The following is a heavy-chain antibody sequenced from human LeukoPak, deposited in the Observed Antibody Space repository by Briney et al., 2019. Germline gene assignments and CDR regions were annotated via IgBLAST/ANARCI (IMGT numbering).Heavy chain of an antibody. CDR1: GFTFSSYW. V-gene: IGHV3-7*04. Sequence: GGSLRLSCAASGFTFSSYWMSRVRQAPGKGLEWVANIKQDGSEKYYVDSVKGRFTISRDNAKNSLYLQMNSLRAEDTAVYYCARGITIFGVVTQYYYYGMDVWGQGTTVTVSS. D-gene: IGHD3-3*01. J-gene: IGHJ6*02. CDR3: ARGITIFGVVTQYYYYGMDV. CDR2: IKQDGSEK.